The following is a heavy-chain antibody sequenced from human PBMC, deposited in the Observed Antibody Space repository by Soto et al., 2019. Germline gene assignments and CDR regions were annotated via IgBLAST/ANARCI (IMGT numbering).Heavy chain of an antibody. CDR1: GYIFTSYN. J-gene: IGHJ6*03. CDR3: ASAAPFSNAALEYLNYMDV. CDR2: VNPDSGHT. Sequence: QVQLVQSGAEVKKPGASVKVSCKASGYIFTSYNINWVRQAAGHGLEWMGWVNPDSGHTVYAQKFQGRVTMTRDTPIGTAHMGLPGLTPEDTAVYSCASAAPFSNAALEYLNYMDVGGKGPRSPSL. D-gene: IGHD4-4*01. V-gene: IGHV1-8*02.